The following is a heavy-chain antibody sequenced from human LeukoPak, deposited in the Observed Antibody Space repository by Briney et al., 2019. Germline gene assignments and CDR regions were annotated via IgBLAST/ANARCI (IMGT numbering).Heavy chain of an antibody. CDR2: ISYDGSNK. V-gene: IGHV3-30*18. J-gene: IGHJ4*02. CDR1: GFTFSSYG. CDR3: AKEEGYIAAAGTRLSYYFDY. Sequence: HPGGSLRLSCAASGFTFSSYGMHWVRQAPGKGLEWVAVISYDGSNKYYADSVKGRFTISRDNSKNTLYLQMNSLRAEDTAVYYCAKEEGYIAAAGTRLSYYFDYWGQGTLVTVSS. D-gene: IGHD6-13*01.